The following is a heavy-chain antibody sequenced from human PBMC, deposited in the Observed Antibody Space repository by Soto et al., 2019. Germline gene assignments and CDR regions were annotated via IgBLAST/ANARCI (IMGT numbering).Heavy chain of an antibody. CDR2: IGGSGGNT. J-gene: IGHJ6*02. CDR1: GFTFSSYA. Sequence: EVRLLESGEGLVQPGGSLKLSCAASGFTFSSYAMSWVRQAPGKGLEWVSSIGGSGGNTYYADSVKGRFTISRDNSKNTLFLQMNRLRAEDTDEYYCARVVRYFDTPYGMDVWGHGTTVTVSS. D-gene: IGHD3-9*01. CDR3: ARVVRYFDTPYGMDV. V-gene: IGHV3-23*01.